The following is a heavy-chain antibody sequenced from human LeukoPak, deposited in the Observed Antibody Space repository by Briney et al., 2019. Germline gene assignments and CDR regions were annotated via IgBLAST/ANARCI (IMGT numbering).Heavy chain of an antibody. Sequence: SVKVSCKPSGGTFSSYAISWVRQAPGQGLEWMGGIIPIFGTANYAQKFQGRVTITADESTSTAYMELSSLRSEDTAVYYCARRNQRWLRQNWFDPWGQGTLVTVSS. V-gene: IGHV1-69*01. CDR3: ARRNQRWLRQNWFDP. J-gene: IGHJ5*02. CDR2: IIPIFGTA. CDR1: GGTFSSYA. D-gene: IGHD5-24*01.